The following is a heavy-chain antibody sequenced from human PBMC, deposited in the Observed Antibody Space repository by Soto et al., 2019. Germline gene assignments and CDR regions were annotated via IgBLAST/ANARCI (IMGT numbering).Heavy chain of an antibody. J-gene: IGHJ4*02. Sequence: EVQLAESGGGMVQPGGSLRLSCVASGFTFSSYDMHWVRQAPGKGLEYVSSISSNGGTTYYGNSVKARFTISRDNSKNTLYLQMGSLRAEDMAVYYCVRRVSGNYDYWGQGTLVNVSS. CDR3: VRRVSGNYDY. CDR1: GFTFSSYD. D-gene: IGHD1-7*01. V-gene: IGHV3-64*01. CDR2: ISSNGGTT.